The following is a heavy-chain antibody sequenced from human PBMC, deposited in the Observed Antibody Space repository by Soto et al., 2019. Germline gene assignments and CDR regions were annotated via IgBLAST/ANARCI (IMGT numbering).Heavy chain of an antibody. Sequence: PGGSLRLSCAASGFTFSSYAMSWVRQAPGKGLEWVSAISGSGGSTYYADSVKGRFTIPRDNSKNTLYLQMNSLRAEDTAVYYCAKFGYYGSGSYSGLWDYYYYGMDVWGQGTTVTVSS. J-gene: IGHJ6*02. D-gene: IGHD3-10*01. CDR1: GFTFSSYA. V-gene: IGHV3-23*01. CDR3: AKFGYYGSGSYSGLWDYYYYGMDV. CDR2: ISGSGGST.